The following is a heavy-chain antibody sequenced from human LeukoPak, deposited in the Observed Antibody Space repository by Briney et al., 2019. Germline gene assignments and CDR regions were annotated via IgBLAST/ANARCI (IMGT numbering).Heavy chain of an antibody. J-gene: IGHJ3*02. CDR1: GYTFDNYG. Sequence: ASVKVSCKASGYTFDNYGISWVRQAPGQGLEWMGWISAYDGNTNYANKLQGRVTMTTDASTSTAFMELRSLTSDDTAVYFCARDFGMFTISHGDACAIWGQGTVVTVSS. CDR3: ARDFGMFTISHGDACAI. V-gene: IGHV1-18*01. D-gene: IGHD5-24*01. CDR2: ISAYDGNT.